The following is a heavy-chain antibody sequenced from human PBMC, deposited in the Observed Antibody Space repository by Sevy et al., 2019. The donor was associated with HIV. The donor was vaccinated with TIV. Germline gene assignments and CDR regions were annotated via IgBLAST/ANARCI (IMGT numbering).Heavy chain of an antibody. CDR2: IYYSGRT. V-gene: IGHV4-28*01. CDR3: ARNRVRSSGRRLEAFDI. Sequence: SETLSLTCAVSGYSISSSNRWGWIRQPPGKGLEWIGYIYYSGRTYHNPSLKSRVSMSVDTSKNQFSLKLSSVTAVDTAVYYWARNRVRSSGRRLEAFDIWGQGTMVTVSS. CDR1: GYSISSSNR. J-gene: IGHJ3*02. D-gene: IGHD3-22*01.